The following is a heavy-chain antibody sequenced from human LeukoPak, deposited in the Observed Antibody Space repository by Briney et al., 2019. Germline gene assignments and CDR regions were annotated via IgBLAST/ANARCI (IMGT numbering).Heavy chain of an antibody. Sequence: GSLRLSCAASGFTFDEYAMHWVRQAPGKGLEWVSLITGDGYSTFYADSVKGRFTISRDNSKSSLYLQMNSLRTEDTALYYCAKADSLTISDYWGQGTLVTVSS. CDR2: ITGDGYST. CDR3: AKADSLTISDY. CDR1: GFTFDEYA. V-gene: IGHV3-43*02. J-gene: IGHJ4*02. D-gene: IGHD3-3*01.